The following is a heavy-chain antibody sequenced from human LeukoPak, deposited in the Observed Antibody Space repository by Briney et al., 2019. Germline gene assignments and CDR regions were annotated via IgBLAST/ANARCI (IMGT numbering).Heavy chain of an antibody. Sequence: WASVKVSCKASGYTFTGYYMHWVRQAPGQGLEWMGWINPNSGGTNYAQKFQGRVTMTRNTSISTAYMELSSLRSEDTAVYYCARGVDQLLFGPYYYYGMDVWGQGTTVTVSS. CDR3: ARGVDQLLFGPYYYYGMDV. CDR1: GYTFTGYY. CDR2: INPNSGGT. J-gene: IGHJ6*02. V-gene: IGHV1-2*02. D-gene: IGHD2-2*01.